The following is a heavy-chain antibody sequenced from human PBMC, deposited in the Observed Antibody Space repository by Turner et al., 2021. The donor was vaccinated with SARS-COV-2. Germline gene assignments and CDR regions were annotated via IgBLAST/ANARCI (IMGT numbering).Heavy chain of an antibody. D-gene: IGHD2-15*01. J-gene: IGHJ4*02. CDR1: GYTFSSYY. CDR2: FNPSGGGT. V-gene: IGHV1-46*01. CDR3: ARSGGGFDY. Sequence: QVQLVQSGAEAKKPGASVKISCRTSGYTFSSYYIHWVRQAPGQGLEWMGIFNPSGGGTSYAQKFQDRVTMTRDTSTSTVYMELSSLRSEDTAVYYCARSGGGFDYWGQGTLVTVSS.